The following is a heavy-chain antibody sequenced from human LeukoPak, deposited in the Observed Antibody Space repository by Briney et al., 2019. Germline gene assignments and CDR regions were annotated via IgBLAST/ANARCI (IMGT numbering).Heavy chain of an antibody. CDR3: VPSGYYDF. V-gene: IGHV1-69*04. D-gene: IGHD3-22*01. J-gene: IGHJ4*02. CDR1: GGTFSSYA. Sequence: ASVKVSCKASGGTFSSYAISWVRQAPGQGLEWMGRIIPILGIANYAQKFQGRVTMTRDTSTSTVYMEPSSLRSEDTAVYYCVPSGYYDFWGQGTLVTVSS. CDR2: IIPILGIA.